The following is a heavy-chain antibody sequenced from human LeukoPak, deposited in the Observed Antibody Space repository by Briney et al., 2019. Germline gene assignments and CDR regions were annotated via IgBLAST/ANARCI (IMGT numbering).Heavy chain of an antibody. D-gene: IGHD2-2*01. J-gene: IGHJ6*03. V-gene: IGHV4-39*07. CDR1: GGSISSSSYY. Sequence: PSETLSLTCTVSGGSISSSSYYWGWIRQPPGKGLEWIGSIYYSGSPYYNPSLKSRVTISVDTSKNQFSLKLSSVTAADTAVYYCARDQEAYCSSTSCYEYYYYMDVWGKGTTVTISS. CDR2: IYYSGSP. CDR3: ARDQEAYCSSTSCYEYYYYMDV.